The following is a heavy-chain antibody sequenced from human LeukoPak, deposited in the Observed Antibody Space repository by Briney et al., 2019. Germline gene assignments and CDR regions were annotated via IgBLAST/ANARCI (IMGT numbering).Heavy chain of an antibody. CDR1: GFTVSSNY. D-gene: IGHD1-14*01. Sequence: GGSLRLSCAASGFTVSSNYMSWVRQAPGKGLEWVSVIYSGGSTYFADSVKGRFTISRHNSKNTLYLQINSLRAEDTAVYYCARAGPYDAFDFWGQGTMVTVSS. CDR2: IYSGGST. J-gene: IGHJ3*01. V-gene: IGHV3-53*04. CDR3: ARAGPYDAFDF.